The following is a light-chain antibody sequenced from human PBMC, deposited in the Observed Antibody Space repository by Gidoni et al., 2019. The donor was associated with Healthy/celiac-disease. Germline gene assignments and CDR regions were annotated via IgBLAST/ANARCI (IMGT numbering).Light chain of an antibody. CDR3: QQYDNLPIT. CDR2: DAS. Sequence: DIQMTQSPSSLSASVGDRVTITCQASQDISNYFNWYQQKPGKAPKLLIYDASNLETGVPSRFSGSGAGTDFTFTISSLQPEEMATYYCQQYDNLPITFGQGTRLEIK. V-gene: IGKV1-33*01. J-gene: IGKJ5*01. CDR1: QDISNY.